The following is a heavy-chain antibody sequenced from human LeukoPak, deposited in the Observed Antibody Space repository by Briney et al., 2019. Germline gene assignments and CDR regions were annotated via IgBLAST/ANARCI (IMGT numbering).Heavy chain of an antibody. CDR2: ISSSSSYI. D-gene: IGHD1-26*01. CDR3: ARGQWEPPGWFDP. V-gene: IGHV3-21*01. Sequence: PGGSLRLSCAASGFTFSSYSMNWVRQAPGKGLEWVSSISSSSSYIYYADSVKGRFTISRDNAKNSLYLQMNSLRAEDTAVYYCARGQWEPPGWFDPWGQGTLVTVSS. J-gene: IGHJ5*02. CDR1: GFTFSSYS.